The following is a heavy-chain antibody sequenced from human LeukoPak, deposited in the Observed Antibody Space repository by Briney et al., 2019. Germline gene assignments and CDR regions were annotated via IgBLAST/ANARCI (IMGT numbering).Heavy chain of an antibody. V-gene: IGHV3-11*01. CDR3: ARPGGEEPGEYYFDY. CDR1: GFTFSDYY. D-gene: IGHD1-14*01. CDR2: ISSSGSTI. Sequence: GGSLRLSCAASGFTFSDYYTSWIRQAPGKGLERVSYISSSGSTIYYADSVKGRFTISRDNAKNSLYLQMNSLRAEDTAVYYCARPGGEEPGEYYFDYWGQGTLVTVSS. J-gene: IGHJ4*02.